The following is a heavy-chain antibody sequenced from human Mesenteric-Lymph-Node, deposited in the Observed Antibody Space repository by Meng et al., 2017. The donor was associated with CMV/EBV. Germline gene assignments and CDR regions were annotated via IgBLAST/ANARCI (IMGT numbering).Heavy chain of an antibody. CDR1: GFIFSSYW. CDR2: IKQDGSEK. CDR3: AKETGVLMAHSYGMDV. V-gene: IGHV3-7*03. D-gene: IGHD2-8*01. Sequence: GESLKISCAASGFIFSSYWMSWVRQAPGKGLEWVANIKQDGSEKYYVDSVKGRFTISRDNAKNSLYLQMNSLRAEDTAVYYCAKETGVLMAHSYGMDVWGQGTTVTVSS. J-gene: IGHJ6*02.